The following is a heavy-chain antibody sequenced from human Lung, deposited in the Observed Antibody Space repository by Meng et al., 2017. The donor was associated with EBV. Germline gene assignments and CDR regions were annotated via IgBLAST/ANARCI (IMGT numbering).Heavy chain of an antibody. CDR3: ARQSGYFDY. D-gene: IGHD3-10*01. J-gene: IGHJ4*02. Sequence: VHLQWSGPGLVKPSQTLSLTCTVYGGSFSTYYGSWLRQSPGKGLAWIGEINHGGSTNYNPSLKSRVTISVDKSKNQFSLKLSSVTAADTAVYYCARQSGYFDYWGQGTLVTVSS. CDR2: INHGGST. V-gene: IGHV4-34*09. CDR1: GGSFSTYY.